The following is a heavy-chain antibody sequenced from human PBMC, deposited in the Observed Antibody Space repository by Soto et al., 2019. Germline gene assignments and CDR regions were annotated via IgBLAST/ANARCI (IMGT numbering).Heavy chain of an antibody. V-gene: IGHV1-69*13. D-gene: IGHD6-6*01. J-gene: IGHJ5*02. CDR3: ASRIAARPNWFDP. CDR1: GGTFISYA. CDR2: IFPLFGTA. Sequence: ASVKVSCKASGGTFISYAISWVRPASGQRLEGMGGIFPLFGTANYAQKLQGRVKITADESTSTAYMELSSLRSEDTAVYYCASRIAARPNWFDPWGQGTLVTVSS.